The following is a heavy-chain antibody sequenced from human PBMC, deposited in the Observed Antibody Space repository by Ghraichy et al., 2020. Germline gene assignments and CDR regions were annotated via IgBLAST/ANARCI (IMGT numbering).Heavy chain of an antibody. CDR1: GFTFSSYG. CDR3: AKALGSSGGVGDY. Sequence: GGSLRLSCVASGFTFSSYGMHWVRQAPGKGLEWVAVISYGGGSQYYGDSVKGRFTISRDNSKNTEYLQMNSLKADDTALYYCAKALGSSGGVGDYWGQGTLGTVSS. D-gene: IGHD3-22*01. V-gene: IGHV3-30*18. J-gene: IGHJ4*02. CDR2: ISYGGGSQ.